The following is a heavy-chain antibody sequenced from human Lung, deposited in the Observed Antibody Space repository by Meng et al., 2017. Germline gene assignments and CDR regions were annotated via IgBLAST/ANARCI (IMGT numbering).Heavy chain of an antibody. CDR2: IFPSGST. CDR3: ARESDRVTTMIDY. D-gene: IGHD5-12*01. Sequence: SETRSPTCTVAGGSMGSHYWSWIRQPAGKAREWIGRIFPSGSTNYKPSLRSRATMSVDTSRSQFSLKLTSVTAADTAVYYCARESDRVTTMIDYWGQGTLVTVSS. CDR1: GGSMGSHY. V-gene: IGHV4-4*07. J-gene: IGHJ4*02.